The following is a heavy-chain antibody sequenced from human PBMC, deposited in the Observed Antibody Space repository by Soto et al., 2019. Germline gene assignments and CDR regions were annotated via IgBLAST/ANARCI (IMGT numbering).Heavy chain of an antibody. CDR1: GFTFSSYA. CDR3: AKDLSGSILGNYYYGMDV. J-gene: IGHJ6*02. D-gene: IGHD3-10*01. V-gene: IGHV3-23*01. Sequence: EVQVLESGGGLVQPGGSLRLSCAASGFTFSSYAMSWVRQAPGKGLEWVSTISGSGGSTYYADSVKGRFTISRDNSKNTLYLPMNSLRAEDTAIYYCAKDLSGSILGNYYYGMDVWGQGTTVTVSS. CDR2: ISGSGGST.